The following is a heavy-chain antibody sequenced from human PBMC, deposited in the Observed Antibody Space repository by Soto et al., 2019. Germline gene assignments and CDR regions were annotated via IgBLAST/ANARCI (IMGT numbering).Heavy chain of an antibody. J-gene: IGHJ4*02. CDR1: ESTLSNVW. CDR2: VKREIDGATT. V-gene: IGHV3-15*01. D-gene: IGHD2-21*01. CDR3: TTDPIRDY. Sequence: GGSLRLSCAPSESTLSNVWMSWVRQAPGKGLEWVGRVKREIDGATTDYAAPVKGRFTISRDDTKNTVYLQMNSLRTEDTAVYYCTTDPIRDYWGLGTLVTVSS.